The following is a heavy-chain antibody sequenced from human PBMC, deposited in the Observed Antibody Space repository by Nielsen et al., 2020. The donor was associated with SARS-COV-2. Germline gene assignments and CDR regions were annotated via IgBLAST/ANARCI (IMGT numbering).Heavy chain of an antibody. CDR3: ARQGYCSSTSCSPFNWFDP. CDR2: IYYSGST. V-gene: IGHV4-39*01. D-gene: IGHD2-2*01. J-gene: IGHJ5*02. Sequence: WIRQPPGKGLEWIGNIYYSGSTYYTPSLKSRVTISVDTSKNQFSLKLSSVTAADTAVYYCARQGYCSSTSCSPFNWFDPWGQGTLVTVSS.